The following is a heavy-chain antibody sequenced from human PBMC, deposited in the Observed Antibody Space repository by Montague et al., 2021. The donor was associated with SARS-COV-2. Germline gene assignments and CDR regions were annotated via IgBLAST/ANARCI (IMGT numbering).Heavy chain of an antibody. D-gene: IGHD3-9*01. V-gene: IGHV3-48*03. Sequence: YLRLSCAASGFTFSSYEMHWVRQAPGKGLEWVSYITSSGSTIYYADSVKGRFTISRDNAKNSLFLQMNSLRAEDTAVYYCARDLRDYDILTGYLWGQGTLVTVSS. CDR3: ARDLRDYDILTGYL. CDR2: ITSSGSTI. CDR1: GFTFSSYE. J-gene: IGHJ4*02.